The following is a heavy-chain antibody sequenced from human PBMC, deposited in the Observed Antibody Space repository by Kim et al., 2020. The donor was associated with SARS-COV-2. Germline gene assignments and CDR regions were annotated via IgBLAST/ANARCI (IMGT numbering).Heavy chain of an antibody. J-gene: IGHJ4*02. CDR3: ATEWVRCSGGSCYGPLDY. CDR2: FDPEDGET. V-gene: IGHV1-24*01. CDR1: GYTLTELS. Sequence: ASVKVSCKVSGYTLTELSMHWVRQAPGKGLEWMGGFDPEDGETIYAQKFQGRVTMTEDTSTDTAYMELSSLRSEDTAVYYCATEWVRCSGGSCYGPLDYWGQGTLVTVSS. D-gene: IGHD2-15*01.